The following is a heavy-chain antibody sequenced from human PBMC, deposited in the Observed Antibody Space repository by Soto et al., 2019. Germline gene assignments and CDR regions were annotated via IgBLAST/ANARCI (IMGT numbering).Heavy chain of an antibody. V-gene: IGHV4-39*01. J-gene: IGHJ5*02. Sequence: QLQLHESGPGLVRPSETLSLTCAVSGGSIRISDYFWGWIRQPPGRALEWIASIYHSGSTYYNPTLKSRVTMSVNTSNNQSALTLNSVTAADTAIYYCARDSGWFDPWGQGTLVTVSS. CDR2: IYHSGST. CDR3: ARDSGWFDP. CDR1: GGSIRISDYF. D-gene: IGHD7-27*01.